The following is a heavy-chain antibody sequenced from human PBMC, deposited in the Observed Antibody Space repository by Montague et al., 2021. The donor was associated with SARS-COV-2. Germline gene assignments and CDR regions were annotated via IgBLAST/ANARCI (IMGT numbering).Heavy chain of an antibody. V-gene: IGHV4-4*02. CDR3: ARGPHSSSWHYYYCYGMDV. CDR1: GDSISTDNW. J-gene: IGHJ6*02. Sequence: SETLSLTCVVSGDSISTDNWWTWVRLPPGKGLEWFGEIYHSGSTNYNPSLKSRVTISVDTSKNQFSLKLSSVTAADTAVYYCARGPHSSSWHYYYCYGMDVWGQGTTVTVSS. D-gene: IGHD6-13*01. CDR2: IYHSGST.